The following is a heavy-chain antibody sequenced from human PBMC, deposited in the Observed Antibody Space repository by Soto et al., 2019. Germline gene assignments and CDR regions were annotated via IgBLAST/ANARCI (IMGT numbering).Heavy chain of an antibody. Sequence: GASVKVSCKASGGTFSSYTISWVRQAPGQGLEWMGRIIPILGIANYAQKFQGRVTITADKSTSTAYMELSSLRSEDTAVYYCARDRVAVAGYNWLDSRGQGTLVTVSS. J-gene: IGHJ5*01. CDR1: GGTFSSYT. CDR3: ARDRVAVAGYNWLDS. V-gene: IGHV1-69*04. CDR2: IIPILGIA. D-gene: IGHD6-19*01.